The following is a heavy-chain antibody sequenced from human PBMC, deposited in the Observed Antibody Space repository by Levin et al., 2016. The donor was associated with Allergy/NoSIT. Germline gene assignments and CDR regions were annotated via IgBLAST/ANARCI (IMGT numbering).Heavy chain of an antibody. D-gene: IGHD2-2*01. CDR3: ARRGCSTSCYERVFHYYNGIDV. J-gene: IGHJ6*02. V-gene: IGHV1-18*01. Sequence: WVRQAPGQGLEWMGWISTNNGNTNYAQKFQGRVTMTTDTSTSTAYMELRSLRSDDTAVYYCARRGCSTSCYERVFHYYNGIDVWGQGTTVTVSS. CDR2: ISTNNGNT.